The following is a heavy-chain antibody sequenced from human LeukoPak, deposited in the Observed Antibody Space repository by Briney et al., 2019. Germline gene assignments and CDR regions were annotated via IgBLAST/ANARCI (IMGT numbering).Heavy chain of an antibody. CDR1: GFSISDHY. D-gene: IGHD2-2*01. V-gene: IGHV3-72*01. Sequence: TGGSLRLSCAASGFSISDHYMDWVRQAPGKGLEWLGRTTGKSDGYSTEYAASVKGRFSISRDDSRNSLYLQMNSLKTEDTAVYFCSRRYRGSSTSCSGYSDYWGQGTLVTVSS. CDR3: SRRYRGSSTSCSGYSDY. J-gene: IGHJ4*02. CDR2: TTGKSDGYST.